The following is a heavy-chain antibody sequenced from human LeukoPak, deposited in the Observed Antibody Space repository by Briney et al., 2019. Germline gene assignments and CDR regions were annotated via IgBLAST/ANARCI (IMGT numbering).Heavy chain of an antibody. J-gene: IGHJ5*02. CDR1: GYSISSGYY. D-gene: IGHD3-10*01. CDR2: LYHTGST. Sequence: SETLSLTCAVSGYSISSGYYWGWIRQPPGKGLEWIGSLYHTGSTYYNPSLKSRVTISVDPSKNQFSLKLSSVTAADTAVYYCARGMYYYASGGGYNWFDPWGQGTLVTVSS. V-gene: IGHV4-38-2*01. CDR3: ARGMYYYASGGGYNWFDP.